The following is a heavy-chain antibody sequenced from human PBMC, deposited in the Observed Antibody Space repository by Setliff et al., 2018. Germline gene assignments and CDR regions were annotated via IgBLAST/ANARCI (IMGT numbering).Heavy chain of an antibody. Sequence: GESLKISCKGSGYSFTSYWIGWVRQMPGKXXXXXXXXXXXXXXXXXXXXXQGQVTXSADKSISTAYLQWSSLKASDTAMYYCARQLDSSGYYYGWGQGTLVTVSS. V-gene: IGHV5-51*01. J-gene: IGHJ4*02. CDR3: ARQLDSSGYYYG. CDR1: GYSFTSYW. D-gene: IGHD3-22*01. CDR2: XXXXXXXX.